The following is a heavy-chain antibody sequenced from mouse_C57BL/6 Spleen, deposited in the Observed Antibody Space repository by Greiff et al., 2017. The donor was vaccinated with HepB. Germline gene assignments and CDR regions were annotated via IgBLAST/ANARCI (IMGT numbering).Heavy chain of an antibody. CDR2: LDPSDSYT. Sequence: QVQLQQPGAELVMPGASVKLSCKASGYTFTSYWMHWVKQRPGQGLEWIGELDPSDSYTNYNQKFKGKSTLTVDKSSSTAYMQLSSLTSEDSAVYYCARRSYPQGCAYWGQGTLVTVSA. J-gene: IGHJ3*01. D-gene: IGHD2-10*01. CDR1: GYTFTSYW. V-gene: IGHV1-69*01. CDR3: ARRSYPQGCAY.